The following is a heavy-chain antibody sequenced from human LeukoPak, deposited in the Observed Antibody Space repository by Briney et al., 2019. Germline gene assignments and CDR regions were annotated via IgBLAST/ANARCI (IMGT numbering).Heavy chain of an antibody. J-gene: IGHJ4*02. V-gene: IGHV1-46*01. CDR2: ISPTGDSI. Sequence: ASVKVSCKASGHTFTNYYIHWVSQAPGQGLEWMGKISPTGDSISYAQTFQGRVTLTMDTSTITVYMELSNLRSEDTSVYYCARGSVTTDASFDYWGQGTLVTVSS. D-gene: IGHD4-17*01. CDR3: ARGSVTTDASFDY. CDR1: GHTFTNYY.